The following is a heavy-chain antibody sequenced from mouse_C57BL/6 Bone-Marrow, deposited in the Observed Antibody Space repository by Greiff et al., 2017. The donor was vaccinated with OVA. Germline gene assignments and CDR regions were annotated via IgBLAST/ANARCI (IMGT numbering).Heavy chain of an antibody. D-gene: IGHD1-1*01. V-gene: IGHV5-6*02. J-gene: IGHJ2*01. Sequence: EVKLVESGGDLVKPGGSLKLSCAASGFTFSSYGMSWVRQTPDKRLEWVATISSGGSYTYSPDSVKGRFTISRDNAKNTLYLQMSSLKSEDTAMYYCARHGDYGSFFDYGGQGTTLTVSS. CDR3: ARHGDYGSFFDY. CDR2: ISSGGSYT. CDR1: GFTFSSYG.